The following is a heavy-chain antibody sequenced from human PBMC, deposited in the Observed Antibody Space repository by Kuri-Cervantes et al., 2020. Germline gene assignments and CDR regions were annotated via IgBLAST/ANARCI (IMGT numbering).Heavy chain of an antibody. Sequence: SVKVSCKASGYTFTSYGISWVRQAPGQGLEWMGGIIPIFGTANYAQKFQGRVTITADESTSTAYMELSSLRSEDTAVYYCARVRIAARRRYYYYYMDVWGKGTTVTVSS. CDR2: IIPIFGTA. D-gene: IGHD6-6*01. J-gene: IGHJ6*03. CDR1: GYTFTSYG. V-gene: IGHV1-69*13. CDR3: ARVRIAARRRYYYYYMDV.